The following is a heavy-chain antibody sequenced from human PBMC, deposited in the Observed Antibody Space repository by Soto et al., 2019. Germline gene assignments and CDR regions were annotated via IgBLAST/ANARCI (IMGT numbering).Heavy chain of an antibody. D-gene: IGHD1-26*01. CDR2: IYYSGTT. Sequence: QLLESGPGLVRPSETLSLTCTVSGDSISSSSYYWGWIRQPPGKGLEWIGTIYYSGTTYQNPSLKSRVTVSVDTSKNQCSLRLTSVTVADAAVYDCARHYGSYWWHCDYWGQGTLVTVSS. J-gene: IGHJ4*02. CDR1: GDSISSSSYY. V-gene: IGHV4-39*01. CDR3: ARHYGSYWWHCDY.